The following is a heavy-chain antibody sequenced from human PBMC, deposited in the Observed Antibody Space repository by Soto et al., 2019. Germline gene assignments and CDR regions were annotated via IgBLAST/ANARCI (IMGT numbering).Heavy chain of an antibody. D-gene: IGHD3-3*01. Sequence: PLETLSLTWTVSGGSIVSVGYYWSWIRQHPGKGLEWIGYIYYSGSTYYNPSLKSRVTISVDTSKNQFSLKLSSVTAADTAVYYCARDMGHDFWSGYSNNWFDPWGQGTLVTVSS. J-gene: IGHJ5*02. V-gene: IGHV4-31*02. CDR2: IYYSGST. CDR1: GGSIVSVGYY. CDR3: ARDMGHDFWSGYSNNWFDP.